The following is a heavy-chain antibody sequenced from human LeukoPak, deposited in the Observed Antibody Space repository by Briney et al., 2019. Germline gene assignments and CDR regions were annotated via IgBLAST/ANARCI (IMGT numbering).Heavy chain of an antibody. CDR2: INPTGGDT. Sequence: ASVKDSCKASGYTFSAYSLNWLGQPPGRGREEVGGINPTGGDTNYAQKFRRRVTMHRDTSISTAYMELSSLRSDDTAVYYCARVPGYEPMSWFDPWGQGTLVTVSS. J-gene: IGHJ5*02. CDR1: GYTFSAYS. V-gene: IGHV1-2*02. CDR3: ARVPGYEPMSWFDP. D-gene: IGHD3-3*01.